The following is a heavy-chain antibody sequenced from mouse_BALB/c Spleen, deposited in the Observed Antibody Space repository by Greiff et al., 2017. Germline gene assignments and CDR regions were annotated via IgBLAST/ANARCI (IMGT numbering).Heavy chain of an antibody. CDR1: GFNIKDYY. CDR3: ARGGSWGRLDY. D-gene: IGHD3-3*01. CDR2: IDPENGYT. Sequence: VQLKESGAELVRPGASVKLSCKASGFNIKDYYMHWVKQRPEQGLEWIGSIDPENGYTIYDPKFQGKATITADTSSNTAYLQLSSLTSEDTAVYYCARGGSWGRLDYWGQGTTVTVSA. J-gene: IGHJ2*01. V-gene: IGHV14-1*02.